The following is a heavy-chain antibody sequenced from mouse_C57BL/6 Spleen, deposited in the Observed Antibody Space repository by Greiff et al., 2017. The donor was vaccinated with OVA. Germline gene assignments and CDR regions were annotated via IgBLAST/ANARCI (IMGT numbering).Heavy chain of an antibody. D-gene: IGHD2-14*01. CDR1: GYTFTGYL. V-gene: IGHV1-9*01. CDR2: ILPGSGST. J-gene: IGHJ2*01. CDR3: ASGAGYYYFDY. Sequence: VQLQQSGAELMKPGASVKLSCKATGYTFTGYLIEWVKQRPGHGLEWIGEILPGSGSTNYNEKFKGKATFTADTSSNTAYMKLSSLTTEDAAIYYCASGAGYYYFDYWGQGTTLTVSS.